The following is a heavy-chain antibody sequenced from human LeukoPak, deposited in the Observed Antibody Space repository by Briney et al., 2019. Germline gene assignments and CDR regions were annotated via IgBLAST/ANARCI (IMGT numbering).Heavy chain of an antibody. J-gene: IGHJ3*02. CDR1: GGTFSSYA. Sequence: GASVKVSCKASGGTFSSYAISWVRQAPGQGLEWMGGIIPIFGTANYAQKFQGRVTITADKSTSTAYMELSSLRSEDTAVYYCARAGSGWLGESDDAFDIWGKGTMVNVSS. CDR3: ARAGSGWLGESDDAFDI. V-gene: IGHV1-69*06. CDR2: IIPIFGTA. D-gene: IGHD3-10*01.